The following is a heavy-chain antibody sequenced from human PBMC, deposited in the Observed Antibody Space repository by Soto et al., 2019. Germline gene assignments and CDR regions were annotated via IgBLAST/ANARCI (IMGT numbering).Heavy chain of an antibody. CDR3: TTGGCSSTSCYEGGY. Sequence: EVQLVESGGGLVKPGGSLRLSCAASGFTFSNAWMSWVRQAPGKGLEWVGRIKSKTDGGTTDYAAPVKGRFTISRDDSKNTLYLQMNSLKTEDTVVYYCTTGGCSSTSCYEGGYWGQGTLVTVSS. CDR1: GFTFSNAW. J-gene: IGHJ4*02. CDR2: IKSKTDGGTT. V-gene: IGHV3-15*01. D-gene: IGHD2-2*01.